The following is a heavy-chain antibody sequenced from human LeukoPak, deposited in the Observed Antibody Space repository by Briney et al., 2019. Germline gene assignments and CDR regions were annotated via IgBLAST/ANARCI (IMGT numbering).Heavy chain of an antibody. Sequence: PSETLSLTCSVSGGSISSSRYYWGWIRQPPGQGLEWIGSMHYDGSTYSNPSLKSRVSMSVDTSKNQFSLKLTSVTAADTAVYYCARDLTSSGRRLFDYWGQGTLVTVSS. J-gene: IGHJ4*02. V-gene: IGHV4-39*07. CDR3: ARDLTSSGRRLFDY. D-gene: IGHD1-26*01. CDR1: GGSISSSRYY. CDR2: MHYDGST.